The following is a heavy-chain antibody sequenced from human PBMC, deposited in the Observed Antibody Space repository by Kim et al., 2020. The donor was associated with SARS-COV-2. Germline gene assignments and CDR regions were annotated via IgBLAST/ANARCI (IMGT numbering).Heavy chain of an antibody. D-gene: IGHD5-12*01. Sequence: GGSLRLSCAASGFTFDDYAMHWVRQAPGKGLEWVSGISWNSGSIGYADSVKGRFTISRDNAKNSLYLQMNSLRAEDTALYYCAKDKRVGIVATISYFDYWGQGTLVTVSS. J-gene: IGHJ4*02. CDR3: AKDKRVGIVATISYFDY. CDR1: GFTFDDYA. CDR2: ISWNSGSI. V-gene: IGHV3-9*01.